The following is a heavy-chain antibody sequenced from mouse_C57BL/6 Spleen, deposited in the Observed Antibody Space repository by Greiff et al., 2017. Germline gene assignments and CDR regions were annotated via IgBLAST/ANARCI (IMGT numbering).Heavy chain of an antibody. CDR3: ASESRYYYGSSYWYFDV. D-gene: IGHD1-1*01. J-gene: IGHJ1*03. Sequence: EVQRVESGGGLVKPGGSLKLSCAASGFTFSDYGMHWVRQAPEKGLEWVAYISSGSSTIYYADTVKGRFTISRDNAKNTLFLQMTSLRSEDTAMYYCASESRYYYGSSYWYFDVWGTGTTVTVSS. CDR2: ISSGSSTI. CDR1: GFTFSDYG. V-gene: IGHV5-17*01.